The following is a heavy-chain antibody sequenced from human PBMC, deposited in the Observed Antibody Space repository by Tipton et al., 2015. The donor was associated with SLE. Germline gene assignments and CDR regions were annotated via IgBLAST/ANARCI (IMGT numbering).Heavy chain of an antibody. J-gene: IGHJ4*02. CDR2: ISTDESST. Sequence: SLRLSCAASGFTFSSYWMHWVRQAPGKGLVWVSRISTDESSTSYADSVRGRFTISRDNAKNTLYLQMNSLRAEDTAVYYCARGHGGSTPSGDYWGQGTLVTVSS. V-gene: IGHV3-74*01. D-gene: IGHD1-26*01. CDR1: GFTFSSYW. CDR3: ARGHGGSTPSGDY.